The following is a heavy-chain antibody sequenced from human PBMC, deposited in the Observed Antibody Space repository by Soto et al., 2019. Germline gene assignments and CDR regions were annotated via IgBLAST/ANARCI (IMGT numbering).Heavy chain of an antibody. CDR1: GFTVSSNY. Sequence: EVQLVESGGGLVQPGGSLRLSCAASGFTVSSNYMSWVRQAPGKGLEWVSVIYSGGSTYYADSVKGRFTISRDNSKNTLYLQMNSLRAEDTAVYYCAREYSSSWYGMDVWGQGTTVTVSS. V-gene: IGHV3-66*01. CDR3: AREYSSSWYGMDV. CDR2: IYSGGST. D-gene: IGHD6-13*01. J-gene: IGHJ6*02.